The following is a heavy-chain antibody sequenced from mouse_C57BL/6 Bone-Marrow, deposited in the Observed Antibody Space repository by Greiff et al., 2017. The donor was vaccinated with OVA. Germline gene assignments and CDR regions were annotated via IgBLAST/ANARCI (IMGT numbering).Heavy chain of an antibody. CDR3: ARSNYVFYAMDY. D-gene: IGHD1-1*02. V-gene: IGHV1-4*01. CDR2: INPSSGYT. Sequence: VQLQQSGAELARPGASVKMSCKASGYTFTSYTMHWVKQRPGQGLEWIGYINPSSGYTKYNQKFKDKATLTADKSSSTAYMQLSSLTSEDSAVYYCARSNYVFYAMDYWGQGATVTVSS. CDR1: GYTFTSYT. J-gene: IGHJ4*01.